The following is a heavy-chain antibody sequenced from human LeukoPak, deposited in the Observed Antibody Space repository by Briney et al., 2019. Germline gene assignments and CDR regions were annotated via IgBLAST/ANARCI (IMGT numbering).Heavy chain of an antibody. CDR1: GGSISSSNW. Sequence: PSETLSLTCAVSGGSISSSNWWSWVRQPPGKGLEWIGEIYHSGSTNYNPSLKSRVTISVDTSKNQFSLKLSSVTAADTAVYYCARQRALSSYTDYWGQGTLVTVSS. CDR2: IYHSGST. D-gene: IGHD2-2*02. CDR3: ARQRALSSYTDY. J-gene: IGHJ4*02. V-gene: IGHV4-4*02.